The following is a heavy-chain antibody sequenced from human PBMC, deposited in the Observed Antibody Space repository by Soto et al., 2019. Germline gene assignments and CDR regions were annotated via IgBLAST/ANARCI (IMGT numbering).Heavy chain of an antibody. CDR3: AREVPYGYSRFDY. D-gene: IGHD5-18*01. J-gene: IGHJ4*02. CDR2: VNAGNDNT. Sequence: QVHLVQSGAEVKKPGASVKVSCRTSGYTFTNNVIHWVRQAPGQRLEWIGWVNAGNDNTKWSREFQARLTLTKDTTATTAYMELRSLTPEDTAIYICAREVPYGYSRFDYWGQGTLVTVSS. CDR1: GYTFTNNV. V-gene: IGHV1-3*01.